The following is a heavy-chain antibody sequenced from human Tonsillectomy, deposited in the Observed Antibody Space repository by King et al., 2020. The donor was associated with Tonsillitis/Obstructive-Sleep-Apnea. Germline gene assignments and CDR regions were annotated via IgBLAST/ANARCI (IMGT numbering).Heavy chain of an antibody. J-gene: IGHJ6*03. CDR3: ATGGLSLGLVFPCYNYNDV. CDR2: IVPMHGAT. D-gene: IGHD2-2*02. CDR1: GGTFSRSA. V-gene: IGHV1-69*11. Sequence: VQLVQSGAEVKKPGSSVKVSCQASGGTFSRSAISWVRQAPGDGHEWMVGIVPMHGATNYAQQIQDRISITADQATNTVYMELSRLRSEDTAMYYCATGGLSLGLVFPCYNYNDVWGKGTTVTVSS.